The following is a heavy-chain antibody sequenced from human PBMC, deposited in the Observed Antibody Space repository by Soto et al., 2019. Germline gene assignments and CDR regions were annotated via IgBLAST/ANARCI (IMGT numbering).Heavy chain of an antibody. CDR2: IYYSGST. D-gene: IGHD3-3*01. CDR3: ARAVLEWFRTGLYFDY. CDR1: GGSISSGDYY. J-gene: IGHJ4*02. V-gene: IGHV4-30-4*01. Sequence: SETLSLTCTVSGGSISSGDYYWSWIRQPPGKGLEWIGYIYYSGSTYYNPSLKSRVTISVDTSKNQFSLKLSSVTAADTAVYYCARAVLEWFRTGLYFDYWGQGTLVTVSS.